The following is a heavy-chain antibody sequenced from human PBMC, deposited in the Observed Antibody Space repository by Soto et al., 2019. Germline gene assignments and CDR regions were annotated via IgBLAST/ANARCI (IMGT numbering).Heavy chain of an antibody. J-gene: IGHJ4*02. Sequence: QVQLQESGPRLVKPSETLSLTCIVSGGSISNYYWSWIRQPPGKGLEWIGYISYSGSTKYNPSLQGRVTISVDTSKHQFSLKLSSVTAADTAVYYCARAVLPATAPFDYWGQGTLVTVSS. CDR2: ISYSGST. D-gene: IGHD2-2*01. V-gene: IGHV4-59*01. CDR1: GGSISNYY. CDR3: ARAVLPATAPFDY.